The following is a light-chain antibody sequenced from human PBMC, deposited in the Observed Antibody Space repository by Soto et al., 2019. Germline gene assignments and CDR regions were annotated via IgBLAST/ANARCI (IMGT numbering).Light chain of an antibody. V-gene: IGLV1-44*01. Sequence: QSVLTQPPSVSGAPGQRVTISCTGSSSNIGAGYDVHWYQQLPGEAPKLLIFSNNQRPSGVPDRFSGSKSGTSGSLAISGLQSEDEADYYCAAWDDNLNGVIFGGGTKVTVL. J-gene: IGLJ2*01. CDR1: SSNIGAGYD. CDR2: SNN. CDR3: AAWDDNLNGVI.